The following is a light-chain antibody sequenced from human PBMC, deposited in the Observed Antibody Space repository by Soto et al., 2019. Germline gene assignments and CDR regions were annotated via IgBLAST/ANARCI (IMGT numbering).Light chain of an antibody. J-gene: IGLJ2*01. CDR1: SGHRTYA. Sequence: QPVLTQSPSVSASLGASVNLTCTLSSGHRTYAIAWHQVQSGKGPRFLMTINSDGSHNRGDGVPARFSGASFGAERFLIISSLQSDDETDYYCQTWGPGIVVFGGGTKLTV. CDR2: INSDGSH. V-gene: IGLV4-69*01. CDR3: QTWGPGIVV.